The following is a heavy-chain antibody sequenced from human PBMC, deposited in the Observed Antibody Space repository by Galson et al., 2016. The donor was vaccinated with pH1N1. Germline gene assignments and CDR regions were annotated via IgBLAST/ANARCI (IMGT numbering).Heavy chain of an antibody. CDR2: INSDGSII. V-gene: IGHV3-74*01. J-gene: IGHJ5*02. Sequence: SLRLSCAASGFTLSSYWMHWVRQSPGKGLVWVSRINSDGSIISYADSVKGRFTISRDNAKTSLFLQMNSLRDEDTATDYCARLGLVAGGPNWCDPWGQGTLVTVSS. D-gene: IGHD6-19*01. CDR3: ARLGLVAGGPNWCDP. CDR1: GFTLSSYW.